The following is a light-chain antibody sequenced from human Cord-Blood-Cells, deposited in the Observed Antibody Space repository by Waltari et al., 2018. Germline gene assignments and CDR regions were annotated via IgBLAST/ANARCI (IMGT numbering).Light chain of an antibody. Sequence: DMQMTQSPSSLSASVGDRVTITCRASQSSSRSLNWYQQKPGKAPKLRICAASSLQSGVPSRFSGSGSGTDFTLTISSLQPEDFGTYYCQLSYSTPRTFGKGTKVEI. J-gene: IGKJ1*01. CDR3: QLSYSTPRT. CDR2: AAS. V-gene: IGKV1-39*01. CDR1: QSSSRS.